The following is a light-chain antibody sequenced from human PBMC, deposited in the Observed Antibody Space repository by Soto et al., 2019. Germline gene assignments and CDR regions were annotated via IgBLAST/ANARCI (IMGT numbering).Light chain of an antibody. CDR3: TSYTSSSTYV. CDR1: SSDVGAYKY. CDR2: DVS. J-gene: IGLJ1*01. V-gene: IGLV2-14*01. Sequence: QSALTQPASVSGSPGQSITISCTGTSSDVGAYKYVSWYQQHPGKAPKLMIYDVSNRPSGVSNRFSGSKSGNTASLSISGLQAEDEAEYYCTSYTSSSTYVFGTGTKVTVL.